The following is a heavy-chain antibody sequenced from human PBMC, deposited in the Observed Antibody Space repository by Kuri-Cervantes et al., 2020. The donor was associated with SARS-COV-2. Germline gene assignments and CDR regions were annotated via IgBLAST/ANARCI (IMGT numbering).Heavy chain of an antibody. V-gene: IGHV3-21*04. CDR1: GFTFSSYG. CDR2: ISGSGGST. Sequence: GGSLRLSCAASGFTFSSYGMHWVRQAPGKGLEWVSAISGSGGSTYYADSVKGRFTISRDNAKNSLYLQMNSLRAEDTALYYCARDLGAAAGTSSAFDYWGQGTLVTVSS. CDR3: ARDLGAAAGTSSAFDY. J-gene: IGHJ4*02. D-gene: IGHD6-13*01.